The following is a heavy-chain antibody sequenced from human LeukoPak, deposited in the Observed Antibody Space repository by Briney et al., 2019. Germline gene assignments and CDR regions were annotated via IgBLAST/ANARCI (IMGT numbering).Heavy chain of an antibody. D-gene: IGHD3-3*01. CDR2: IIPIFGTA. CDR1: GGTFSSYA. Sequence: SVKVSCKASGGTFSSYAISWVRQAPGQGLEWMGRIIPIFGTANYAQKFQGRVTITADESTSTAYMELSSLRSEDTAVYYCARGKDVLRFLEWSHYFDYWGQGTLVTVSS. J-gene: IGHJ4*02. CDR3: ARGKDVLRFLEWSHYFDY. V-gene: IGHV1-69*13.